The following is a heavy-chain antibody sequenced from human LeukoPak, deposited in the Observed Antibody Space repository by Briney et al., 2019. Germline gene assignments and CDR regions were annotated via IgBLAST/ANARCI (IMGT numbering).Heavy chain of an antibody. CDR2: IYYSGST. D-gene: IGHD1-14*01. J-gene: IGHJ6*02. CDR1: GGSISSYY. CDR3: ARDEPTYGMDV. V-gene: IGHV4-59*01. Sequence: SETLSLTCTVSGGSISSYYWSWIRQPPGKGLEWIGYIYYSGSTNYNPSLKRRVTISVDTSKNQFSLKLSSVTAADTAVYYCARDEPTYGMDVWGQGTTVTVSS.